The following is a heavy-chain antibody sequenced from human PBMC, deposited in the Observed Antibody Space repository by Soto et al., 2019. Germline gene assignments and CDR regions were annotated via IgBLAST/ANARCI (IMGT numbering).Heavy chain of an antibody. CDR2: IIPILGIA. V-gene: IGHV1-69*02. Sequence: QVQLVRSGAEVKKPGSSVKVSCKASGGTFSSYTISWVRQAPGQGLEWMGRIIPILGIANYAQKFQGRVTITADKSTSTAYMELSSLRSEDTAVYYCARGTNSSTFGYWGQGTLVTVSS. CDR1: GGTFSSYT. D-gene: IGHD1-1*01. J-gene: IGHJ4*02. CDR3: ARGTNSSTFGY.